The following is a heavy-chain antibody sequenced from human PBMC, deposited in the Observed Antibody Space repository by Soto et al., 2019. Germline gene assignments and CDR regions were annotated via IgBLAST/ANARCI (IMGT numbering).Heavy chain of an antibody. CDR1: GGSISSYY. Sequence: SETLSLTCTVSGGSISSYYWSWIRQPPGKGLEWIGYIYYSGSTNHNPSLKSRVTISVDTSKNQFSLKLSSVTAADTAVYYCARDARYYDFWSGYYNPPPDAFDIWGQGTMVTVSS. V-gene: IGHV4-59*01. CDR2: IYYSGST. D-gene: IGHD3-3*01. J-gene: IGHJ3*02. CDR3: ARDARYYDFWSGYYNPPPDAFDI.